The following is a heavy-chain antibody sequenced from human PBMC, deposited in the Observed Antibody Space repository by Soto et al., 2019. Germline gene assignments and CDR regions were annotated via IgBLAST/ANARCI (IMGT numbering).Heavy chain of an antibody. CDR2: INPGNGNT. J-gene: IGHJ4*02. V-gene: IGHV1-3*01. D-gene: IGHD3-22*01. Sequence: SVKVSCNASGYTFISYGINWVRQAPGLGLEWMGWINPGNGNTKYSQQFQGRVIIDRDTSARTAYMELSSLRSEYTAVYYCARGGYFDSSNYLAYWGLGTMVPVSS. CDR3: ARGGYFDSSNYLAY. CDR1: GYTFISYG.